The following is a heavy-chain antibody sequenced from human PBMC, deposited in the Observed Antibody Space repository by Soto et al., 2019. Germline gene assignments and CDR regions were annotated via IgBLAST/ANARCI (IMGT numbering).Heavy chain of an antibody. CDR2: INAGNGNT. J-gene: IGHJ4*02. CDR1: GYTFTSYA. D-gene: IGHD3-22*01. Sequence: ASVKVYCKTSGYTFTSYAMHWVRQATGQRLEWMGWINAGNGNTKYSQKFQGRVTITRDTSASTAYMELSSLRSEDTAVYYCARDGEYYYDSSGYYPHYWGQGTLVTVSS. V-gene: IGHV1-3*01. CDR3: ARDGEYYYDSSGYYPHY.